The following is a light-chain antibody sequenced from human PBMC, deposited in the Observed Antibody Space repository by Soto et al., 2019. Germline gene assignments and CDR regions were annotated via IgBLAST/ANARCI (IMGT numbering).Light chain of an antibody. CDR3: PQRGDWPPLT. CDR2: DAS. CDR1: QSVSSY. Sequence: EIVLTQSPATLSLSPGERATLSCRASQSVSSYIAWYQQKPGQAPRLLIYDASNRATGVPVRFSGSGSGTDFPLTISSLEPEDFAVYYCPQRGDWPPLTFGGGTKVEIK. V-gene: IGKV3-11*01. J-gene: IGKJ4*01.